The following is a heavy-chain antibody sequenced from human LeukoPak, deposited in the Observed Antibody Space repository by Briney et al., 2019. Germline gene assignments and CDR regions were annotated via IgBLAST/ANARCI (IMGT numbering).Heavy chain of an antibody. CDR2: IYYSGST. D-gene: IGHD1-26*01. CDR1: GGSISSSSYY. CDR3: ARVDTSGSYFGY. Sequence: SETLSLTCTVSGGSISSSSYYWGWIRQPPGKGLEWIGSIYYSGSTYYDPSLKSRVTISVDTSKNQFSLKLSSVTAADTAVYYCARVDTSGSYFGYWGQGTLVTVSS. J-gene: IGHJ4*02. V-gene: IGHV4-39*07.